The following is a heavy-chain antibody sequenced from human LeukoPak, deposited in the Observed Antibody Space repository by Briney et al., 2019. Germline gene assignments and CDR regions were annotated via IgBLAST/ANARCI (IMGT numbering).Heavy chain of an antibody. CDR1: GFTFSTYW. J-gene: IGHJ1*01. Sequence: PGGFLRLSCVGSGFTFSTYWMSWVRQAPGKGLEWVANIKQDGSEKYYVDSVKGRFSISRDNAKNSLYLQMNSLTDGDTAVYYCVRGEYGDHSEYFWYWGQGTLVTVTS. D-gene: IGHD4-17*01. CDR2: IKQDGSEK. CDR3: VRGEYGDHSEYFWY. V-gene: IGHV3-7*01.